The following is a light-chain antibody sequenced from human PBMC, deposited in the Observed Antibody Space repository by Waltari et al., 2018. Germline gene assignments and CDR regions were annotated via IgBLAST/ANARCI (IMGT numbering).Light chain of an antibody. V-gene: IGLV2-14*01. CDR2: DVS. CDR1: RSGDGGYNY. Sequence: SALSQPATVSGSPGQSITIFCPGPRSGDGGYNYFSRYPQHPRKAPKLILDDVSKRPSGVSNRFSCSKSGNTASLTISGLQADDEAEYYCSSYTSSITYVFGTGTKVTGL. CDR3: SSYTSSITYV. J-gene: IGLJ1*01.